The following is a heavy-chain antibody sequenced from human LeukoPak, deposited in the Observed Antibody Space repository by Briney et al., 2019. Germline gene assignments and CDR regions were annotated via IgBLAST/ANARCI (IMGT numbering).Heavy chain of an antibody. J-gene: IGHJ3*02. D-gene: IGHD3-10*01. CDR1: GFTFSSYG. CDR3: VKDWGVLPDYTADGFDI. CDR2: IRPDGGNK. Sequence: PGGSLRLSCAASGFTFSSYGMHWVRQAPGKGLEWVAFIRPDGGNKYYADSVRGRFTISRDNSQNTLHLQMNSLRVEDTAVYYCVKDWGVLPDYTADGFDIWGLGTMVTVSS. V-gene: IGHV3-30*02.